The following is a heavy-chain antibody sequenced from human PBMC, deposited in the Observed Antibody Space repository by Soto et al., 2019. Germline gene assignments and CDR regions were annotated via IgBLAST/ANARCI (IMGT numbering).Heavy chain of an antibody. CDR1: GFTFSSYA. V-gene: IGHV3-23*01. CDR2: ISGSGGST. CDR3: AKGWLTVRSWGDYYYYGKDV. Sequence: GGSLRLSCAASGFTFSSYAISWVSQAPGKWLEWVSAISGSGGSTYYADSVKGRFTISRDNSKNTLYLQMNRLRAEDTAVYYCAKGWLTVRSWGDYYYYGKDVWGQGTTVNVSS. D-gene: IGHD2-15*01. J-gene: IGHJ6*02.